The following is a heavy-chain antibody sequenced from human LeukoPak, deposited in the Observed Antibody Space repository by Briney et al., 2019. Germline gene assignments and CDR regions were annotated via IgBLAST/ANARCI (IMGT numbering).Heavy chain of an antibody. J-gene: IGHJ4*02. CDR1: GGSFSGYY. CDR2: INHSGST. Sequence: PSETLSLTCAVYGGSFSGYYWSWIRQPPGKGLEWIGEINHSGSTNYNPSLKSRVTISVDTSKNQFSLKLSSVTAADTAVYYRPRAPVRATYLDYWGQGTLVSVSS. V-gene: IGHV4-34*01. D-gene: IGHD1-26*01. CDR3: PRAPVRATYLDY.